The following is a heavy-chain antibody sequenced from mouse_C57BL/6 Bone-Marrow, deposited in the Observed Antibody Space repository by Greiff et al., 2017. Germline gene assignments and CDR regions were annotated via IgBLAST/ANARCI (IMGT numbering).Heavy chain of an antibody. D-gene: IGHD2-4*01. J-gene: IGHJ2*01. CDR3: VIQGNYYDYDEGAYYFAY. Sequence: VQLQQSGGGLVQPKGSLKLSCAASGFRFHTYDMTWVRQAPGKGLEWVARIRSKSHNYATSYADSVKDSFTISSADSDSMLYLQMNNWKTEDTARYYCVIQGNYYDYDEGAYYFAYWGQGTTRTASS. CDR2: IRSKSHNYAT. CDR1: GFRFHTYD. V-gene: IGHV10-1*01.